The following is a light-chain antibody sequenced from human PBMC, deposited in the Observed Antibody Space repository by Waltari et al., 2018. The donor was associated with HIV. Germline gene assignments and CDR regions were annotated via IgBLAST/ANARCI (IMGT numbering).Light chain of an antibody. CDR2: KVS. Sequence: EIVMTQTPLSSLVTLGQPASISCRSSESLAHSSGYTYLSWLHQRPGQPPILLIYKVSNRISGVPDRFSGSGAGTHFTLNISRVEAEDVGIYYCMQATRGWTFGQGTRVEIK. J-gene: IGKJ1*01. CDR3: MQATRGWT. CDR1: ESLAHSSGYTY. V-gene: IGKV2-24*01.